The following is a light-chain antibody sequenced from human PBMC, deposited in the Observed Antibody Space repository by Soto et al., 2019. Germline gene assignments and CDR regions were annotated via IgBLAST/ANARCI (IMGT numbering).Light chain of an antibody. V-gene: IGKV1-27*01. CDR3: QKYNSAPWT. CDR1: QGISNY. J-gene: IGKJ1*01. Sequence: DIQMTQSPSSLSASVRDRVTITCRASQGISNYLAWYQQKPGKVPKLLIYAASTLQSGVPFRFSGSGSGTEFTLTISSLQPEDVATYYCQKYNSAPWTFGQGTKVEIK. CDR2: AAS.